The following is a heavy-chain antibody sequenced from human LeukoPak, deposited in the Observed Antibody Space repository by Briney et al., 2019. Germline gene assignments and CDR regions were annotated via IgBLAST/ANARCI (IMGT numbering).Heavy chain of an antibody. Sequence: GSSVKVSCKASGGTFSSYAISWVRQGPGQGLEWMGGIIPIFGTANYAQKFQGRVTITADESTSTAYMELSSLRSEDSAVYYCARVVYGDYYWFDPWGQGTLVTVSS. J-gene: IGHJ5*02. CDR3: ARVVYGDYYWFDP. CDR2: IIPIFGTA. CDR1: GGTFSSYA. V-gene: IGHV1-69*01. D-gene: IGHD4-17*01.